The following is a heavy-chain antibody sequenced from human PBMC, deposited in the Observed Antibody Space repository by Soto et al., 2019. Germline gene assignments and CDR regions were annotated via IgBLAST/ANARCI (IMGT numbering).Heavy chain of an antibody. J-gene: IGHJ6*02. CDR3: ARGGSSTFRGMDV. CDR1: GGTFSSYA. CDR2: INPIFGTA. D-gene: IGHD6-6*01. V-gene: IGHV1-69*13. Sequence: SVKVSCKASGGTFSSYAISWVRPAPGQGLEWMGGINPIFGTANYAQKFQGRVTITADESTSTAYMELSSLRSEDTAVYYCARGGSSTFRGMDVWGQGTTVTVSS.